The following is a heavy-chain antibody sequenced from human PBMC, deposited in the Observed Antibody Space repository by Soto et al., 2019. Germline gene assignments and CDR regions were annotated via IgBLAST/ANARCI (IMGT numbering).Heavy chain of an antibody. CDR1: GYTFTSYG. D-gene: IGHD3-16*01. V-gene: IGHV1-18*01. Sequence: ASVKGSCKASGYTFTSYGISWVRQAPGQGLEWMGWISAYNGNTNYAQKLQGRVTMTTDTSTSTAYMELRSLRSDDTAVYYCARVTFLGWHGAFSPRGQGSPFTVSS. CDR2: ISAYNGNT. J-gene: IGHJ5*02. CDR3: ARVTFLGWHGAFSP.